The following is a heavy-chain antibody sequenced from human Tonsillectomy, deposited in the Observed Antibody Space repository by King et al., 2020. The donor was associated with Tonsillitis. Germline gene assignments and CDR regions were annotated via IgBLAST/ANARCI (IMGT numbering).Heavy chain of an antibody. J-gene: IGHJ3*02. CDR1: GFTVSSNY. Sequence: QLVESGGGLIQPGGSLRLSCAASGFTVSSNYMSWVRQAPGKGLEWVSVIYTGGNTYYADSVKGRFTISRDNSKNTLHLQMNSLRAEDTAVYYCARALWINLWWGAFDIWGQGTMVTVSS. CDR3: ARALWINLWWGAFDI. D-gene: IGHD5-18*01. CDR2: IYTGGNT. V-gene: IGHV3-53*01.